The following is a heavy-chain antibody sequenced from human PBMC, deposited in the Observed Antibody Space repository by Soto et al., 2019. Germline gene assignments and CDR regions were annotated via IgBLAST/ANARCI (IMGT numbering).Heavy chain of an antibody. J-gene: IGHJ4*02. Sequence: EVQLLESGGGLVQPGGSRRLACAASGFTFRSYAMSWVRQAPGKGLEWVSGISGSGGSTNYADSVKGRFTISRDNSKNMLSLEIDRLKAEGTAVYFCGKDRVRGCPYYFDDLGQGNLVNVS. D-gene: IGHD3-10*01. CDR2: ISGSGGST. CDR3: GKDRVRGCPYYFDD. V-gene: IGHV3-23*01. CDR1: GFTFRSYA.